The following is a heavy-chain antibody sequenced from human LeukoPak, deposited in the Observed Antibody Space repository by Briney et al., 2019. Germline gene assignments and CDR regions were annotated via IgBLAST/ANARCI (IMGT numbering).Heavy chain of an antibody. V-gene: IGHV1-2*02. CDR1: AYTFTSYG. Sequence: ASVKVSCKASAYTFTSYGISWVRQAPGQGLEWMGWISPSNATQSAQRFQGRVTMSRDTSISTAYLELNRLTSDDTAVYYCARKWVRGVISTDYWGQGTLVTVSS. D-gene: IGHD3-10*01. CDR2: ISPSNAT. J-gene: IGHJ4*02. CDR3: ARKWVRGVISTDY.